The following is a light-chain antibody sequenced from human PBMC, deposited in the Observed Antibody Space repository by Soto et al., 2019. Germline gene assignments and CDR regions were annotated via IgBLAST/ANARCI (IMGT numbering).Light chain of an antibody. J-gene: IGLJ3*02. CDR1: ISDVGSYNL. V-gene: IGLV2-23*01. Sequence: QSALTQPASVSGSPGQSITISCTGTISDVGSYNLVSWYQQHPGKAPKLIIYEGSKRPSGVSNRFSGSKSGNTASLSISGLQAEDEADYYCCSYAGSNTWVFGGGTKLTVL. CDR3: CSYAGSNTWV. CDR2: EGS.